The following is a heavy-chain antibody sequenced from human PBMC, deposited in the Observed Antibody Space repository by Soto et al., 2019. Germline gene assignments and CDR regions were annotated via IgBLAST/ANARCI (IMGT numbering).Heavy chain of an antibody. J-gene: IGHJ5*02. V-gene: IGHV1-3*01. D-gene: IGHD2-15*01. CDR3: GSASGLNWFDP. Sequence: QVQLVQSGAEVKKPGASVKVSCKASGYTFTSYAMHWVRQAPGQRLEWMGWINAGNGNTKYSQKFQGRVTITRDTAASTAYMDLSSLRSEDTAVDYCGSASGLNWFDPCGQGTLVTVSS. CDR2: INAGNGNT. CDR1: GYTFTSYA.